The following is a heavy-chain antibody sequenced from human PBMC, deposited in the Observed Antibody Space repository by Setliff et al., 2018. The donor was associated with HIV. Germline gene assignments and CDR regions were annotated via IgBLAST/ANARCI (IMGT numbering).Heavy chain of an antibody. Sequence: GASVKVSCKASGYTFTDYFIHWVRQAPGQGLEYMGILSPTNGDTVYPQNFQGRVTMTRDTSTSTVYMDLNNLRSEDTALYYCVREKAGGFFDSWGQGTPVTVSS. CDR3: VREKAGGFFDS. J-gene: IGHJ4*02. V-gene: IGHV1-46*01. CDR1: GYTFTDYF. CDR2: LSPTNGDT. D-gene: IGHD3-16*01.